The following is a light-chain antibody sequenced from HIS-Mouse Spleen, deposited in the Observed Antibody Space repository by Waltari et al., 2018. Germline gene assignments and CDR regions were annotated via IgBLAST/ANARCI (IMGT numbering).Light chain of an antibody. CDR2: EVS. CDR1: SSDVGRYTY. J-gene: IGLJ3*02. CDR3: SSYTSSSTKGV. Sequence: QSALTQPASVSGSPGQSITISCTGTSSDVGRYTYDSWYQQHPGKAPKLMIYEVSNRPSGVSNRFSGSKSGNTASLTISGLQAEDEADYYCSSYTSSSTKGVFGGGTKLTVL. V-gene: IGLV2-14*01.